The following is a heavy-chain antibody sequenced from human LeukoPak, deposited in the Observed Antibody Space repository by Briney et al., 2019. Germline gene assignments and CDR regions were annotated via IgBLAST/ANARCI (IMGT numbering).Heavy chain of an antibody. CDR2: IYTSGST. CDR1: GGSISSGSYY. J-gene: IGHJ4*02. D-gene: IGHD3-10*01. Sequence: SETLSLTCTISGGSISSGSYYWSWIRQPAGKGLEWIGRIYTSGSTNYNPSLKSRVTISVDTSKNQFSLKLSSVTAADTAVYYCARDGPGYYRNWGQGTLVTVSS. CDR3: ARDGPGYYRN. V-gene: IGHV4-61*02.